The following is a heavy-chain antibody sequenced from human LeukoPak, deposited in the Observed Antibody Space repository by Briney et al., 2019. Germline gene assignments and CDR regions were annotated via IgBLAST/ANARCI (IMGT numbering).Heavy chain of an antibody. Sequence: GGSLRLSCAASGFTFSSYWMSWVRQAPGKGLEWVGRIKSKTDGGTTDYAAPVKGRFTISRDDSKNTLYLQMNSLKTEDTAVYYCTTVWEARVGVYNWFDPWGQGTLVTVSS. CDR1: GFTFSSYW. J-gene: IGHJ5*02. D-gene: IGHD3-16*01. V-gene: IGHV3-15*01. CDR3: TTVWEARVGVYNWFDP. CDR2: IKSKTDGGTT.